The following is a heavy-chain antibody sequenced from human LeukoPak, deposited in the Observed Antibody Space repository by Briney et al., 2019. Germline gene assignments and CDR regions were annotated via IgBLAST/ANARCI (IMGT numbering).Heavy chain of an antibody. V-gene: IGHV3-7*05. CDR2: INQAGTEK. Sequence: GGSLRLSCAASGFKFSDYWMSWVRQTPGKGPECVANINQAGTEKYYVGSVKGRFTISRDNAKNTLYLQMNSLRADDTAIYYCARNEWELVTYWGQGTLVTVSS. CDR3: ARNEWELVTY. D-gene: IGHD1-26*01. CDR1: GFKFSDYW. J-gene: IGHJ4*02.